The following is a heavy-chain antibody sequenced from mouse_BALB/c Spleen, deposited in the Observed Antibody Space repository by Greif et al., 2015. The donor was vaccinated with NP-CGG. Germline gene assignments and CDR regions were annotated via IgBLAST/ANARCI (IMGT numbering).Heavy chain of an antibody. CDR1: GFTFTDYY. CDR3: ARGSRYFDV. Sequence: DVQLQESGGGLVQPGGSLRLSCATSGFTFTDYYMSWVRQPPGKALEWLGFIRNKANGYTTEYSASVKGRFTISRDNSQSILYLQMNTLRAEDSATYYCARGSRYFDVWGAGTTVTVSS. CDR2: IRNKANGYTT. J-gene: IGHJ1*01. V-gene: IGHV7-3*02.